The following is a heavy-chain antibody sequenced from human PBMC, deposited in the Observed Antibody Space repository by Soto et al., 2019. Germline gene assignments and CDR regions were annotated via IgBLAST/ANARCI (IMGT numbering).Heavy chain of an antibody. CDR1: GFIVSNTY. CDR2: ISNRGDT. J-gene: IGHJ3*02. CDR3: AKDAVMNEPEDAFGI. V-gene: IGHV3-66*01. Sequence: GGSLRLSCTASGFIVSNTYVNWVRQAPGKGLEWVSVISNRGDTHYADSVRGRFSLSRDNSKNTLYLQMNSLRAEDTAVYYCAKDAVMNEPEDAFGIWGQGTMVTVSS. D-gene: IGHD1-1*01.